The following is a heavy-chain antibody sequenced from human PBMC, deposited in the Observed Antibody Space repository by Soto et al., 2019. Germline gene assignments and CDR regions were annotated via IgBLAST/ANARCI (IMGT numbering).Heavy chain of an antibody. CDR1: GGSIISGY. CDR3: AGLRGYAGSPIDY. CDR2: ISYSGNT. D-gene: IGHD2-15*01. Sequence: GTLSLTCTVSGGSIISGYWSWFRQPPGKGLEWIGYISYSGNTNYNPSLKSRVTMSVDTPKNQFSLRLSSVTTADTAVYYCAGLRGYAGSPIDYWGQGTLVTVSS. J-gene: IGHJ4*02. V-gene: IGHV4-59*01.